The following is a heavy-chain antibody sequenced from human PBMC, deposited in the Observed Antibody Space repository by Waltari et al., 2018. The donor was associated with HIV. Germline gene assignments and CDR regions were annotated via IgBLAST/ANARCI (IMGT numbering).Heavy chain of an antibody. CDR3: ARGGGGMGYGPAILRGG. V-gene: IGHV1-2*02. CDR2: INPHNCDS. CDR1: GSTSSYHY. J-gene: IGHJ4*02. Sequence: QVPSLQSAAEVKKPGASVTVPCKASGSTSSYHYTHCVRQAPGQGLEWVGWINPHNCDSLYAQKCQGRVTMTGDASITKLFSQMNSLRSGDAAIYFCARGGGGMGYGPAILRGGWGQGTRVTVSS. D-gene: IGHD2-21*01.